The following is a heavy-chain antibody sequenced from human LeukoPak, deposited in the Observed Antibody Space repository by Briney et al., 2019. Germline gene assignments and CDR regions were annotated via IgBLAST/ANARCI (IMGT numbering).Heavy chain of an antibody. D-gene: IGHD3-10*01. CDR1: GGSISSGGYY. V-gene: IGHV4-31*03. Sequence: SQTLSLTCTVSGGSISSGGYYWSWIRQHPGKGLEWIGYIYYSGSTYYNPSLRSRVTIPVDTSKNQFSLKLSSVTAADTAVYYCARDSPYDSGSYYFDYWGQGTLVTVSS. CDR3: ARDSPYDSGSYYFDY. J-gene: IGHJ4*02. CDR2: IYYSGST.